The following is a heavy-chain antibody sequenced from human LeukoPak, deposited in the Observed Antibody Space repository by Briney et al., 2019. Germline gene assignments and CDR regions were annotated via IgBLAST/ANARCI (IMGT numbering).Heavy chain of an antibody. V-gene: IGHV6-1*01. J-gene: IGHJ4*02. D-gene: IGHD5-12*01. CDR3: TRDPGWLEFDY. Sequence: SQTLSLTCAISGDSVSSNSVAWNWIRQSPSRGLEWLGRTYYKSKWFNEYAPSVQSRISINPDTSKNQLNSLTPDDTAVYYCTRDPGWLEFDYWGQGTLVTVSS. CDR1: GDSVSSNSVA. CDR2: TYYKSKWFN.